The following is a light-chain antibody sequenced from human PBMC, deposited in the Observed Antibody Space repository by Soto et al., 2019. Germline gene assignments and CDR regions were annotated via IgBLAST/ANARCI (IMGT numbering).Light chain of an antibody. V-gene: IGKV3-20*01. CDR2: GVS. CDR1: QSVRNDY. Sequence: EIVLTQSPGTLSLSPGERATLSCRASQSVRNDYLAWYQQKPGQAPTLLIYGVSSRATGIPDRFSGSGSGTDFSLTTSRLEPEDFAVYYCQQYGTSPLFTFGPGTKVDIK. J-gene: IGKJ3*01. CDR3: QQYGTSPLFT.